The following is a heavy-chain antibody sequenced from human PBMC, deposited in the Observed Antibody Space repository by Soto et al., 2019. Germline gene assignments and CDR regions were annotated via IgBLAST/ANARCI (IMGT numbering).Heavy chain of an antibody. CDR1: GGSISSSSYY. CDR3: ARHGYSSGWYYYYGMDV. V-gene: IGHV4-39*01. Sequence: SETLSLTCTVSGGSISSSSYYWGWIRQPPGKGLEWIGSIYYSGSTYYNPSLKSRVTISVDTSKNQFSLKLSSVTAADTAVYYCARHGYSSGWYYYYGMDVWGQGTTVTVSS. CDR2: IYYSGST. D-gene: IGHD6-25*01. J-gene: IGHJ6*02.